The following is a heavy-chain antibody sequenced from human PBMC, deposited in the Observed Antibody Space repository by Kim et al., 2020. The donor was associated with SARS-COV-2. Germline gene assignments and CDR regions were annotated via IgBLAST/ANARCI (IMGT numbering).Heavy chain of an antibody. D-gene: IGHD2-15*01. CDR2: IYYSGST. V-gene: IGHV4-39*01. J-gene: IGHJ6*02. CDR1: GGSISSSSYY. Sequence: SETLSLTCTVSGGSISSSSYYWGWIRQPPGKGLEWIGSIYYSGSTYYNPSLKSRVTISVDTSKNQFSLKLSSVTAADTAVYYCARQRGCSGGSCHYYYYGMDVWGQGTTVTVSS. CDR3: ARQRGCSGGSCHYYYYGMDV.